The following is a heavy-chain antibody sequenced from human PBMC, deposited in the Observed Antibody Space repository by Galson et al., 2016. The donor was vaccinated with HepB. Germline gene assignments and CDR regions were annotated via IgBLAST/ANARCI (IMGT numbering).Heavy chain of an antibody. CDR3: AEETVHIHDILTGPGYFDY. D-gene: IGHD3-9*01. V-gene: IGHV4-59*01. J-gene: IGHJ4*02. CDR2: ISYTGTT. Sequence: SETLSLTCTVSGDSISPYFWTWIRQPPGKGLEWIGYISYTGTTKYNPSLKSRLTISIDAPRRQFSLRLSSVTAADTAVYYCAEETVHIHDILTGPGYFDYWGRGTLVTVSS. CDR1: GDSISPYF.